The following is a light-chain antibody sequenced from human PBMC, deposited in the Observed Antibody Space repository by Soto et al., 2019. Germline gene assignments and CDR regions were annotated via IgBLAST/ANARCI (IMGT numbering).Light chain of an antibody. V-gene: IGKV1-5*01. CDR2: AAS. Sequence: DFQMTQSPSTLSASVGDRVTITCRASQNIRSRLAWFQQKPGKAPKLLIYAASSLQSGVPSRFSGSGSGADFTLNISGLQPEDFATYYCQQLNAYPPTFGQGTRLEIK. J-gene: IGKJ5*01. CDR1: QNIRSR. CDR3: QQLNAYPPT.